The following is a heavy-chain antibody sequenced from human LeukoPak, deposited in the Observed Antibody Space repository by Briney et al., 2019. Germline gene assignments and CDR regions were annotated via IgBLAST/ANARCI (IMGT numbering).Heavy chain of an antibody. CDR2: IIPILGIA. D-gene: IGHD3-22*01. Sequence: SVKVSCKASGGTFSSYAISWVRQAPGQGLEWMGRIIPILGIANYAQKFQGRVTITADKSTSTAYMELSRLRSEDTAVYYCATTTYYYDSSGYFQKGWYFDLWGRGTLVTVSS. CDR3: ATTTYYYDSSGYFQKGWYFDL. J-gene: IGHJ2*01. CDR1: GGTFSSYA. V-gene: IGHV1-69*04.